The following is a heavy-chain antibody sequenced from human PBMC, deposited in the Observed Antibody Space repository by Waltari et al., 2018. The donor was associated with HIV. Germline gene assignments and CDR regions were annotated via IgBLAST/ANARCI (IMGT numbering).Heavy chain of an antibody. CDR2: IWHEGTKK. Sequence: HLVESGGGVVQTGGSLRLSCAPSGFTFSSHAMHWVRQAPGKGLEWVAAIWHEGTKKYDADSVKGRFSISRDNSNEMMYLQMTGLRVEDTAVYYCARESWHYNFWTGYSSGPLDYWGQGVLISVSA. J-gene: IGHJ4*02. CDR1: GFTFSSHA. V-gene: IGHV3-33*08. D-gene: IGHD3-3*01. CDR3: ARESWHYNFWTGYSSGPLDY.